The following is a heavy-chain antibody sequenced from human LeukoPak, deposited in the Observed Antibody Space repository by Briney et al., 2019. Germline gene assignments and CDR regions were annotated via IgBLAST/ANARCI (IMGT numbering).Heavy chain of an antibody. V-gene: IGHV3-74*01. Sequence: GGSLRLSCAASGFTFSSYWMHWVRQAPGKGLVWVSRINSDGSSTSYADSVKGRFTISRDNSKNTPYLQMNSLRAEDTAVYYCARGVRIAVAGNIDYWGQGTLVTVSS. D-gene: IGHD6-19*01. CDR1: GFTFSSYW. CDR3: ARGVRIAVAGNIDY. CDR2: INSDGSST. J-gene: IGHJ4*02.